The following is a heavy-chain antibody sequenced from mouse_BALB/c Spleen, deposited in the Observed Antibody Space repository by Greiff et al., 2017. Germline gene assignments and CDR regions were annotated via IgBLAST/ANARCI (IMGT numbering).Heavy chain of an antibody. Sequence: VQLVESGAELVRPGSSVKISCKASGYAFSSYWMNWVKQRPGQGLEWIGQIYPGDGDTNYNGKFKGKATLTADKSSSTAYMQLSSLTSEDSAVYFCAYDYWFAYWGQGTLVTVSA. CDR3: AYDYWFAY. D-gene: IGHD2-4*01. CDR1: GYAFSSYW. J-gene: IGHJ3*01. V-gene: IGHV1-80*01. CDR2: IYPGDGDT.